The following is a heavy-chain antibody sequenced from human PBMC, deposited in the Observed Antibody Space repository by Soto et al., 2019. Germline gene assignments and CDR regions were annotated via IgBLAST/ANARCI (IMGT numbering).Heavy chain of an antibody. Sequence: PAETLSLTCTVSVGSISSHYWSWFRQPPGKGLEWIGYLYYTGSTNYNASLKSQVTMSLDTSKNQFSLMLTSVTAADTAVYYCARVGATVTSQALGFDHWGQGILVTVSS. CDR1: VGSISSHY. D-gene: IGHD4-17*01. CDR2: LYYTGST. V-gene: IGHV4-59*11. CDR3: ARVGATVTSQALGFDH. J-gene: IGHJ4*02.